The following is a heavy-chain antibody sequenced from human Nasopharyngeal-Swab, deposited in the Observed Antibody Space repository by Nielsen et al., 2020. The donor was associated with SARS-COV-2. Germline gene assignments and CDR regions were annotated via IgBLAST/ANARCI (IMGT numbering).Heavy chain of an antibody. CDR2: IIHIFGTA. V-gene: IGHV1-69*13. Sequence: SVKVSCKASGGTFSSYAISWVRQATGQGLEWMGGIIHIFGTANYAQKFQGRVTITADESTSTAYMELSSLRSEDTAVYYCARDSKDIVVVPAASYYYYMDVWGKGTTVTVSS. D-gene: IGHD2-2*01. J-gene: IGHJ6*03. CDR1: GGTFSSYA. CDR3: ARDSKDIVVVPAASYYYYMDV.